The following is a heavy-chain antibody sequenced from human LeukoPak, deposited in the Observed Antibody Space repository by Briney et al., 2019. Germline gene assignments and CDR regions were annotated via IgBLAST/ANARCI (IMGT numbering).Heavy chain of an antibody. D-gene: IGHD3-10*01. CDR2: IRYDGSNK. J-gene: IGHJ4*02. CDR1: GSTFSSYS. Sequence: GGSLRLSCAASGSTFSSYSMNWVRQAPGKGLEWVAFIRYDGSNKYYADSVKGRFTISRDNSKNTVYLQMNSLRAEDTAVYYCIRSRSGSYGYFDYWGQGTLVTVSS. CDR3: IRSRSGSYGYFDY. V-gene: IGHV3-30*02.